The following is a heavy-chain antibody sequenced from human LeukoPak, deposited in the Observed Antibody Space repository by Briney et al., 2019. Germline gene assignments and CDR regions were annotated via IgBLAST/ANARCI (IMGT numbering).Heavy chain of an antibody. CDR1: GGTFSSYA. CDR2: IIPIFGTA. D-gene: IGHD5-24*01. V-gene: IGHV1-69*13. Sequence: ASVKVSCTASGGTFSSYAISWVRQAPGQGLEWMGGIIPIFGTANYAQKFQGRVTITADESTSTAYMELSSLRSEDTAVYYCARCRDGYNYLSYYYYYGMDVWGQGTTVTVSS. CDR3: ARCRDGYNYLSYYYYYGMDV. J-gene: IGHJ6*02.